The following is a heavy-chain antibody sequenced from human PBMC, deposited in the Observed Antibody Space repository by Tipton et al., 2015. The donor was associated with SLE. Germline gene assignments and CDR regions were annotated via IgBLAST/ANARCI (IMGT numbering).Heavy chain of an antibody. D-gene: IGHD1-26*01. CDR2: IKQDGSEK. V-gene: IGHV3-7*01. Sequence: SLRLSCAASGFTFSSYWMSWVRQAPGKGLEWVANIKQDGSEKYYVDSVKGRFTISRDNSKNTLYLQMNSLRAEDTAVYYCARDLRAGSAFDIWGQGTMVTVSS. J-gene: IGHJ3*02. CDR3: ARDLRAGSAFDI. CDR1: GFTFSSYW.